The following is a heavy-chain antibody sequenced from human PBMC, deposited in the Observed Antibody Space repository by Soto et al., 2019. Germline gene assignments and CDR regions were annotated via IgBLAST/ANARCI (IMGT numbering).Heavy chain of an antibody. CDR3: AKGIAVAGTFFGFDY. CDR2: ISYDGSNK. V-gene: IGHV3-30*18. D-gene: IGHD6-19*01. J-gene: IGHJ4*02. CDR1: GFTFSSYG. Sequence: LRLSCAASGFTFSSYGMHWVRQAPGKGLEWVAVISYDGSNKYYADSVKGRFTISRDNSKNTLYLQMNSLRAEDTAVYYCAKGIAVAGTFFGFDYWGQGTLVTVSS.